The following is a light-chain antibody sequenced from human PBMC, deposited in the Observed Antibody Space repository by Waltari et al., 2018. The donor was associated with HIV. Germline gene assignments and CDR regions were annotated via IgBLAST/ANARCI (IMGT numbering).Light chain of an antibody. CDR1: SSNIGNNY. CDR2: DIN. V-gene: IGLV1-51*01. Sequence: QSVLTQPPSVSAAPGQKVTISCSGSSSNIGNNYVSWYQQLPGTVPKLLIYDINKRPSGIPDRFSGSKSGTSATLGITGLQTGDEADYYCGTWDSSLSAVVFGGGTKLTVL. J-gene: IGLJ2*01. CDR3: GTWDSSLSAVV.